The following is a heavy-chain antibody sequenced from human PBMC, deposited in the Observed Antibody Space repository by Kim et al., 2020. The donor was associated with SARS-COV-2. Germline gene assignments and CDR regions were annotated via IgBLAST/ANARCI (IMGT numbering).Heavy chain of an antibody. V-gene: IGHV4-39*07. CDR1: GGSISSSSYY. CDR3: ARDTYRRGYSYGFIY. Sequence: SETLSLTCAVSGGSISSSSYYWGWIRQPPGKGLEWIGSIYYSGSTYYNPSLQSRVTISVDTSKNQFSLKLSSVTAADTAVYYCARDTYRRGYSYGFIYWGQGTLVTVSS. J-gene: IGHJ4*02. CDR2: IYYSGST. D-gene: IGHD5-18*01.